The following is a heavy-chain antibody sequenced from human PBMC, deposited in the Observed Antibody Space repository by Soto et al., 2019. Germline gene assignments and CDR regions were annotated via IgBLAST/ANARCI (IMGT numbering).Heavy chain of an antibody. CDR3: ARMATSGTLNWFDP. CDR2: MNPNSANT. CDR1: GYTFTSYD. Sequence: ASVKVSCKASGYTFTSYDINWVRQATGQGLEWMGWMNPNSANTGYAQKFQGRVSMTRDTSINTAYMELSSLRSEDTAIYYCARMATSGTLNWFDPWGQGTLVTVSS. D-gene: IGHD1-26*01. J-gene: IGHJ5*02. V-gene: IGHV1-8*01.